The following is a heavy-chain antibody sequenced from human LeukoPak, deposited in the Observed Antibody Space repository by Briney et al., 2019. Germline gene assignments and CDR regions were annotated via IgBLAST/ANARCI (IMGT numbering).Heavy chain of an antibody. D-gene: IGHD2-15*01. J-gene: IGHJ4*02. Sequence: GGSLRLSCAASGFTFSSYGMSWVRQAPGQGLEWVANINQDGGDKYYVDSVKGRFTISRDNAKNSLDLQMNSLRAEDTAVYYCARDLGYCSGGSRYSYYFDAWGQGTLVTVFS. CDR1: GFTFSSYG. V-gene: IGHV3-7*04. CDR3: ARDLGYCSGGSRYSYYFDA. CDR2: INQDGGDK.